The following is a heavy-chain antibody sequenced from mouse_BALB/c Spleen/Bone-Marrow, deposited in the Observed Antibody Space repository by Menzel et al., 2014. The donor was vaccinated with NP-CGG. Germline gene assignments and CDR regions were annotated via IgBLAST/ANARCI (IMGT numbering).Heavy chain of an antibody. CDR2: INPASSTI. CDR1: GFDFSRYW. V-gene: IGHV4-1*02. J-gene: IGHJ3*01. Sequence: EVMLVESGGGLVQPGGSLKLSCAASGFDFSRYWMTWVRQPPGKGLEWIGEINPASSTINYTPSLKDKFIISRDNAKNTLYLQMSKVRSEATALYYCAKNYYYGYVAYWGQGTLVTVSA. D-gene: IGHD1-2*01. CDR3: AKNYYYGYVAY.